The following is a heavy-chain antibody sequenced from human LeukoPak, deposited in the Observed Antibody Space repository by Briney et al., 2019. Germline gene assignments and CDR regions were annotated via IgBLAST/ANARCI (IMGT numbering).Heavy chain of an antibody. Sequence: GGSLRLSCAASGFTFCSYWMHWVRQAPGKGLVWVSRINSDGSSTSYADSVKGRFTISRDNAKNTLYLQMNSLRAEDTAVYYCARYSYGFAFDYWGQGTLVTVSS. D-gene: IGHD5-18*01. CDR2: INSDGSST. V-gene: IGHV3-74*01. CDR3: ARYSYGFAFDY. CDR1: GFTFCSYW. J-gene: IGHJ4*02.